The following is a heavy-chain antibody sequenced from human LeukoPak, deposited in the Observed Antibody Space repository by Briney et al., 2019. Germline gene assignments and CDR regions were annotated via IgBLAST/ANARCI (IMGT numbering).Heavy chain of an antibody. J-gene: IGHJ2*01. CDR1: GGSISSYY. V-gene: IGHV4-59*01. Sequence: PSGTLSLTCAVSGGSISSYYWSWIRQPPGQGLEWIGYIYYSGSTNYNPSLKSRVTISVDTSKNQFSLKLSSVTAADTAVYYCARDMYSSGWASYWYFDLWGRGTLVTVSS. CDR3: ARDMYSSGWASYWYFDL. D-gene: IGHD6-19*01. CDR2: IYYSGST.